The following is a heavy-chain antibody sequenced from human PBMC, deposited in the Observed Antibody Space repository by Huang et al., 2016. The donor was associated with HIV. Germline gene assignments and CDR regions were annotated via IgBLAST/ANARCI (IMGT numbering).Heavy chain of an antibody. CDR3: AKGGSAAAVLDF. CDR2: ISYDGKTK. CDR1: GFTFRSYG. J-gene: IGHJ4*02. V-gene: IGHV3-30*18. D-gene: IGHD6-13*01. Sequence: QVQLVESGGGVVQPGRSLRISCAASGFTFRSYGMHWVRQAPGKGVEWVAVISYDGKTKYYADSGKGRFSISRDNSKTTVYLQLNSLRVEDTAVYYCAKGGSAAAVLDFWGQGTLVTVSS.